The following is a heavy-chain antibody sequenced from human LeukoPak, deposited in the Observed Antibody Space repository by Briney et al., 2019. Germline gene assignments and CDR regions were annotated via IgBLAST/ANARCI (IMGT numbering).Heavy chain of an antibody. CDR2: IYTSGST. CDR1: GGSISSDNYH. D-gene: IGHD3-22*01. J-gene: IGHJ4*02. Sequence: SETLSLTCSVSGGSISSDNYHWSWIRQPAGKGLEWIGRIYTSGSTNYNPSLKSRVTISVDTSKNQFSLKLSSVTAADTAVYYCARDYYDSSGYSLGFDYWGQGTLVTVSS. V-gene: IGHV4-61*02. CDR3: ARDYYDSSGYSLGFDY.